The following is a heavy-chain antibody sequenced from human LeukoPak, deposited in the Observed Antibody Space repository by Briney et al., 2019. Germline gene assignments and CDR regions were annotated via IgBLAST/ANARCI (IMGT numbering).Heavy chain of an antibody. V-gene: IGHV4-4*07. CDR1: GGSISSYY. Sequence: PSETLSLTCTVSGGSISSYYWSWIRQPAGKGLEWIGRIYTSGSTNYNPSLKSRVTMSVDTSKNQFSLKLSSVTAADTAVYYCARHAKVADFWSGYHSYYYGMDVWGQGTTVTVSS. CDR2: IYTSGST. CDR3: ARHAKVADFWSGYHSYYYGMDV. D-gene: IGHD3-3*01. J-gene: IGHJ6*02.